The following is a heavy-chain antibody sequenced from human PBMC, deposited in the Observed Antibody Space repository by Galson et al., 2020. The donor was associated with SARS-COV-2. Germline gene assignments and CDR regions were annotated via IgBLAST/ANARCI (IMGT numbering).Heavy chain of an antibody. J-gene: IGHJ2*01. CDR2: ISYDGSNK. CDR3: ATGGGSYYWYFDL. CDR1: GFTFSSYA. Sequence: PAGSLRLSCAASGFTFSSYAMHWVSQAPGKGLEWLAVISYDGSNKYYADSVKGRFTISRDNSKNTLYLQMNSLRAEDTAVYYCATGGGSYYWYFDLWGRGTLVTFSS. D-gene: IGHD1-26*01. V-gene: IGHV3-30-3*01.